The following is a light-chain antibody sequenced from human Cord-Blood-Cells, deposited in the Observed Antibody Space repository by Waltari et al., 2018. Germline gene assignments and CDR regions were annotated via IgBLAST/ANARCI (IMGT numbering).Light chain of an antibody. J-gene: IGKJ2*01. CDR2: DAS. CDR1: QSISSW. Sequence: DIQMTQSPSTLSASVGDRVTITCRASQSISSWLAWYQQNPGKAPKLLTYDASSLESGVPSRFSGSGSGTEFTLTISSLQPDDFATYYCQQYNSYSPTFGQGTKLEIK. CDR3: QQYNSYSPT. V-gene: IGKV1-5*01.